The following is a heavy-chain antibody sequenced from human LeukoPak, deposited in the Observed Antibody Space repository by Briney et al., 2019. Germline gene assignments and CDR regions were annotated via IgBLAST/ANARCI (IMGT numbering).Heavy chain of an antibody. CDR1: GFTFSSYS. J-gene: IGHJ4*02. D-gene: IGHD5-18*01. CDR2: ISSSSSTI. V-gene: IGHV3-48*04. Sequence: GGSLRLSCAASGFTFSSYSMNWVRQAPGKGLEWVSYISSSSSTIYYADSVKGRFTISRDNAKNSLYLQMNSLRAEDTAVYYCARGGRRVTDYWGQGTLVTVSS. CDR3: ARGGRRVTDY.